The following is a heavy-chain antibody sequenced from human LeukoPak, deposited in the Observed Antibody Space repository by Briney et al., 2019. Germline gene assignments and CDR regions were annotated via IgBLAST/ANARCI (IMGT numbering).Heavy chain of an antibody. CDR2: IDYDGGSG. Sequence: GSLRLSCTGSGFTLRSYEMSWIRQAPGKGLGWVSSIDYDGGSGHYADSVKGRFTISRDNSNNTLFLHLNSLRGEDTAVYYCTRNSGWYGLSWGQGTLVTVSS. CDR1: GFTLRSYE. V-gene: IGHV3-23*01. J-gene: IGHJ1*01. CDR3: TRNSGWYGLS. D-gene: IGHD6-19*01.